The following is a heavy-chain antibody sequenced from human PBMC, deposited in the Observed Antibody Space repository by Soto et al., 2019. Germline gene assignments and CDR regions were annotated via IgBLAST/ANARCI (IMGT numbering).Heavy chain of an antibody. J-gene: IGHJ4*02. Sequence: ASVKVSCKASGYTFTSYAMHCVRQAPGQMLEWMGWINAGNGNTKYSQKFQGRVTITRDTSASTAYMELSSLRSEDTAVYYCATHCGGDCYLFSNWGQGTLVTVSS. CDR3: ATHCGGDCYLFSN. CDR1: GYTFTSYA. V-gene: IGHV1-3*01. CDR2: INAGNGNT. D-gene: IGHD2-21*02.